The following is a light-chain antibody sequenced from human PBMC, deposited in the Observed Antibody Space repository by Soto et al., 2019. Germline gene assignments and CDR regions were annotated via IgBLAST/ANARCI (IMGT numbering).Light chain of an antibody. J-gene: IGLJ3*02. Sequence: QSALTQPASVSGSPGQAITISCTGTSSDVGRYNYVSWYQQHPGKAPQLMIFEVSNRPSGVSNRFSGSKSDNTASLTISGLQAEDDADYYCSSFTESRTLVFGGGTKVTVL. V-gene: IGLV2-14*01. CDR3: SSFTESRTLV. CDR2: EVS. CDR1: SSDVGRYNY.